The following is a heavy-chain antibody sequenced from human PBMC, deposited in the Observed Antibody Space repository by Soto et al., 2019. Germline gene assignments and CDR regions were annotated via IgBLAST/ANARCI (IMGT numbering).Heavy chain of an antibody. D-gene: IGHD3-9*01. V-gene: IGHV4-34*02. CDR3: AGETSDCDFLAGPTAFDF. J-gene: IGHJ3*01. CDR1: GGSFRGYY. CDR2: INHSGSA. Sequence: QVQLQQWGAGLLKPSETLSLPCAVSGGSFRGYYWNWIRQPPGRGLEWIGEINHSGSADYNPSLKSRITLPVDAAELRISLNLTSVPAAVTAVYCCAGETSDCDFLAGPTAFDFWGHATMVTVYS.